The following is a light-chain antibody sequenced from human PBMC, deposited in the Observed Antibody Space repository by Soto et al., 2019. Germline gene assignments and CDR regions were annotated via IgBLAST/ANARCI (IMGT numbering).Light chain of an antibody. J-gene: IGKJ2*01. CDR3: QQYNNWPYT. CDR1: LSISIN. V-gene: IGKV3-15*01. CDR2: GAS. Sequence: EIVMTQSPVTLSVSPGERATLSCRASLSISINLAWYQQKSGQAPRLLMYGASTRATDIPARFSGGGSGTEFTLTISTLQSEDFAVYYCQQYNNWPYTFGQGTRWISN.